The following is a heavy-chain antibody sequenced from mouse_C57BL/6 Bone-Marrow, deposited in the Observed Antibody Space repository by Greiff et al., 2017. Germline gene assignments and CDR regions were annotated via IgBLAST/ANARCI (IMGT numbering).Heavy chain of an antibody. J-gene: IGHJ2*01. V-gene: IGHV6-3*01. CDR2: IRLKSDNYAT. CDR1: GFTFSNYW. CDR3: TGGWGPYYFDY. Sequence: DVQLQESGGGLVQPGGSMKLSCVASGFTFSNYWMNWVRQSPEKGLEWVAQIRLKSDNYATHYAESVKGRFTISRDDSKSSVYLQMNNLRAEDTGIYYCTGGWGPYYFDYWGQGTTLTVSS.